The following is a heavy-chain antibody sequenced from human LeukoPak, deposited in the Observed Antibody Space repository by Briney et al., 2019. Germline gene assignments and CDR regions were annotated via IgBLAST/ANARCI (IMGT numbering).Heavy chain of an antibody. CDR3: ARADNYYDSSGPLGGY. Sequence: SVQVSCKASGGTFSSYAISWVRQAPGQGLEWMGRIIPILGIANYAQKFQGRVTITADKSTSTAYMELSSLRSEDTAVYYCARADNYYDSSGPLGGYWGQGTLVTVSS. V-gene: IGHV1-69*04. CDR1: GGTFSSYA. D-gene: IGHD3-22*01. CDR2: IIPILGIA. J-gene: IGHJ4*02.